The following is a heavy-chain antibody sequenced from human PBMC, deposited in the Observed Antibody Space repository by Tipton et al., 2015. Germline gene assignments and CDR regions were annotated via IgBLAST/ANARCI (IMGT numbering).Heavy chain of an antibody. CDR2: IFHRGDT. CDR3: ARARGRHGGLFDS. D-gene: IGHD4-23*01. J-gene: IGHJ4*02. V-gene: IGHV4-38-2*01. Sequence: GLVKPSETLSLTCDVSGYSISSGYYWGWIRQPPGKGLEWIGSIFHRGDTNYNPSLKSRVTISLDTSKTQFSLKMSSVTASDTAVYYCARARGRHGGLFDSWGQGILVTVSS. CDR1: GYSISSGYY.